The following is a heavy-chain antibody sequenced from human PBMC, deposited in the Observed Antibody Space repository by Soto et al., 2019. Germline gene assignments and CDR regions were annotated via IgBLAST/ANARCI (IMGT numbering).Heavy chain of an antibody. CDR3: ARFLDCYDSSGYVLEYNGFDP. Sequence: SETLSLTCTVSGGSISSYYWSWIRQPPGKGLEWIGYIYYSGSTNYNPSLKSRVTISVDTSKNQFSLKLSSVTAADTAVYYCARFLDCYDSSGYVLEYNGFDPPGQRTLLNVCS. V-gene: IGHV4-59*01. CDR2: IYYSGST. J-gene: IGHJ5*02. D-gene: IGHD3-22*01. CDR1: GGSISSYY.